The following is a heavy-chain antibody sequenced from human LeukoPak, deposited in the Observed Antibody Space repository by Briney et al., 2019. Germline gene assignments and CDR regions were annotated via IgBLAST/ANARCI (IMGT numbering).Heavy chain of an antibody. V-gene: IGHV4-39*07. J-gene: IGHJ4*02. D-gene: IGHD3-22*01. CDR1: GGSISSYY. CDR3: TRGVGSGYSDD. CDR2: IYYSGST. Sequence: PSETLSLTCTVSGGSISSYYWGWIRQPPGKGLEWIGSIYYSGSTYYNPSLKSRVTISVDTSKNQFSLKLSSVTAADTAVYYCTRGVGSGYSDDWGQGTLVTVSS.